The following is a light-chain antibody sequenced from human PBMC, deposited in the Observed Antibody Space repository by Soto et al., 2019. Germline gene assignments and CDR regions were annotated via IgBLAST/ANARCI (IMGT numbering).Light chain of an antibody. CDR3: QQRSNWPRT. J-gene: IGKJ1*01. V-gene: IGKV3D-20*02. CDR2: GAN. Sequence: EIVLTQSPGTLSLSPGERATLSCGASQSVSNNYLAWYQQKPGQAPRLLIYGANYRATGISDRFSGSGSGTDFTLTISSLEPEDFAVYYCQQRSNWPRTFGQGTKVDIK. CDR1: QSVSNNY.